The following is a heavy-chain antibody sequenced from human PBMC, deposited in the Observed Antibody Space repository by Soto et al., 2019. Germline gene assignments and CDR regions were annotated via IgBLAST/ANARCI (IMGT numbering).Heavy chain of an antibody. V-gene: IGHV3-43D*04. J-gene: IGHJ6*02. CDR2: ISWDGGST. CDR1: GFTFDDYA. Sequence: PGGSLRLSCAASGFTFDDYAMHCDHQAPGKGLEWVSLISWDGGSTYYADSVKGRFTISRDNSKNSLYLQMNSLRAEDTALYYCANDMAGDYMWGSAYYYYYGMDVWGQGTTVTVSS. CDR3: ANDMAGDYMWGSAYYYYYGMDV. D-gene: IGHD4-17*01.